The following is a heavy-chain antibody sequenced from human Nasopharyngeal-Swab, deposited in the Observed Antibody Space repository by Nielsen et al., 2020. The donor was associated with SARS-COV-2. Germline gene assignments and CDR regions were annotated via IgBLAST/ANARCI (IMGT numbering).Heavy chain of an antibody. D-gene: IGHD3-10*01. V-gene: IGHV7-4-1*02. CDR2: INTNTGNP. J-gene: IGHJ6*02. CDR3: ARERVSPGTYYYGSGSYYKLYYGMDV. Sequence: ASVKVSCKASGYTFTSYAMNWVRQAPGQGLEWMGWINTNTGNPTYAQGFTGRFVFSLDTSVCTAYLQISSLKAEDTAVYYCARERVSPGTYYYGSGSYYKLYYGMDVWGQGTTVTVSS. CDR1: GYTFTSYA.